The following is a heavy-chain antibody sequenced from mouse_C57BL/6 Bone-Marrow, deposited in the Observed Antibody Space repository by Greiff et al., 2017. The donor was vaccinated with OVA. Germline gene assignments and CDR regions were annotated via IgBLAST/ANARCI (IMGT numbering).Heavy chain of an antibody. J-gene: IGHJ2*01. CDR3: ATYDSNYNFFDD. CDR2: IYPGSGST. D-gene: IGHD2-5*01. Sequence: QVQLQQPGAELVKPGASVKMSCKASGYTFTSYWITWVKQRPGQGLEWIGVIYPGSGSTNYNEKFKSKATLTVDTSSSTAYMQLSSLTSEDSAVYCCATYDSNYNFFDDWGKGTTLTVSS. V-gene: IGHV1-55*01. CDR1: GYTFTSYW.